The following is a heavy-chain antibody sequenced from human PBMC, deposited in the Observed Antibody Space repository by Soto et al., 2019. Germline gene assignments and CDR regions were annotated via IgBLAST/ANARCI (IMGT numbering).Heavy chain of an antibody. J-gene: IGHJ4*02. CDR2: FYYSGTT. V-gene: IGHV4-39*01. CDR1: GDSITASYSN. D-gene: IGHD3-10*02. Sequence: SETLSLTGTVSGDSITASYSNWAWIRQPPGKGLGWIGTFYYSGTTSQNPPLRSRITISGDTSRNQFSLNLRSVTAADSGVYYCAKLVRDDVRRSDLDHWGQGTLVTVS. CDR3: AKLVRDDVRRSDLDH.